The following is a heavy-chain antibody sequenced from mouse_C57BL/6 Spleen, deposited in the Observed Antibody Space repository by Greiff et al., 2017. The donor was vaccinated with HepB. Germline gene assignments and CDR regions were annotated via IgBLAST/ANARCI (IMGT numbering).Heavy chain of an antibody. Sequence: LMESGAELARPGASVKLSCKASGYTFTSYGISWVKQRTGQGLEWIGEIYPRSGNTYYNEKFKGKATLTADKSSSTAYMELRSLTSEDSAVYFCARGIYYYGSSYVFFDYWGQGTTLTVSS. D-gene: IGHD1-1*01. CDR3: ARGIYYYGSSYVFFDY. CDR2: IYPRSGNT. J-gene: IGHJ2*01. CDR1: GYTFTSYG. V-gene: IGHV1-81*01.